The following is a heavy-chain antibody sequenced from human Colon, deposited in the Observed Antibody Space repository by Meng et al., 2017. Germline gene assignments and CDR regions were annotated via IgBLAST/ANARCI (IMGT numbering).Heavy chain of an antibody. J-gene: IGHJ4*02. CDR3: AREGSDSWIDY. CDR2: SNTKTGNP. D-gene: IGHD6-13*01. CDR1: GYIFSYYA. Sequence: QVQLVQSGSELKKPGASWKVTCKTSGYIFSYYAMKWLRQAPGRGLEWMGWSNTKTGNPTYAQAFTGRFVFSLDTSVSTAYLQINDLKADDTAVYFCAREGSDSWIDYWGQGTLVTVSS. V-gene: IGHV7-4-1*02.